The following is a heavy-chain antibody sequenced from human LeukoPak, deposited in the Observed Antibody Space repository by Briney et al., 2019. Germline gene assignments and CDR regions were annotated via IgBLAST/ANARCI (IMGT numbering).Heavy chain of an antibody. CDR1: GGSISSSNW. CDR2: IYHSGST. D-gene: IGHD3-22*01. Sequence: SETLSLTCAVSGGSISSSNWWSWVRPPPGKGLEWIGEIYHSGSTNYNPPLKSRVTISVDKSKNQFSLKLSSVTAADTAVYYCARIPNYDSSGYPFDYWGQGTLVTVSS. CDR3: ARIPNYDSSGYPFDY. J-gene: IGHJ4*02. V-gene: IGHV4-4*02.